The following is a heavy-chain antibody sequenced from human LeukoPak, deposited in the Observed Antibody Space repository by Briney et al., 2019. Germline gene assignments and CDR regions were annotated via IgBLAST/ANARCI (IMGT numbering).Heavy chain of an antibody. V-gene: IGHV3-13*01. CDR1: GFTFSDYD. J-gene: IGHJ4*02. CDR3: ARVAKERAGGVYYFDY. Sequence: GGSLRLSCAASGFTFSDYDMHWVRHATGKGLEWVSAIGTAGDTYYTGSVKGRFTISRENAKNSLYLQMNSLRAGDTAVYYCARVAKERAGGVYYFDYWGQGTLVTVSS. D-gene: IGHD1-1*01. CDR2: IGTAGDT.